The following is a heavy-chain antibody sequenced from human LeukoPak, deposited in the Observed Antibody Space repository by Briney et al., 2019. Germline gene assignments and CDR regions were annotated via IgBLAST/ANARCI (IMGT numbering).Heavy chain of an antibody. Sequence: SETLSLTCTVSGGSMSTYYWSWIRQPAGKGLEWIGRIHASGNTNYNPSLKSRVTMSVDTSKSQFSLKLISLTAADTAVYSCARESGLWPKYNNGMDVWGQGTTVTVSS. CDR2: IHASGNT. D-gene: IGHD5-18*01. CDR1: GGSMSTYY. V-gene: IGHV4-4*07. J-gene: IGHJ6*02. CDR3: ARESGLWPKYNNGMDV.